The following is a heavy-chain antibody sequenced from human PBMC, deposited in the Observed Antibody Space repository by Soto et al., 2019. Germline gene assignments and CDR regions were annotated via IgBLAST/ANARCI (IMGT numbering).Heavy chain of an antibody. CDR2: ISSSSSTI. J-gene: IGHJ6*02. V-gene: IGHV3-48*02. CDR3: ARDNPRSSGWDV. CDR1: GFTLSSYS. Sequence: EVQLVESGGGLVQPGGSLRLPCEASGFTLSSYSMNWARQAPGQGLEWVSYISSSSSTIYYADSAKGRFTISRDNAKNSLYLQMNSLRDEDTAVYYCARDNPRSSGWDVWGQGTTVTVSS.